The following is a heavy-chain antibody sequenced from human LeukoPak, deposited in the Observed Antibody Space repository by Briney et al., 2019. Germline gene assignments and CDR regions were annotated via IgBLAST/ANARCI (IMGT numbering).Heavy chain of an antibody. CDR1: GGSFSGYY. CDR3: ATTTVTIVF. Sequence: KPSETLSLTCAVYGGSFSGYYWSWIRQPPGKGLEWIGEIKHSGSTNYNPSLKSRVTISVDTSKNQFSLKLSSVTAADTAVYYCATTTVTIVFWGQGTLVTVSS. J-gene: IGHJ4*02. V-gene: IGHV4-34*01. CDR2: IKHSGST. D-gene: IGHD4-17*01.